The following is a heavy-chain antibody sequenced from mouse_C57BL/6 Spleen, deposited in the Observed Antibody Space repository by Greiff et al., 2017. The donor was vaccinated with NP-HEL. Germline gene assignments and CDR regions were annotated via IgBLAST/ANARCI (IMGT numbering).Heavy chain of an antibody. CDR1: GYTFTSYW. Sequence: QVQLQQPGAELVMPGASVKLSCKASGYTFTSYWMHWVKQRPGQGLEWIGEIDPSDSYTNYNQKFKGKSKLTVDKSSSTAYMQLSSLTSEDSAVYYCARRPLYGSSYEGYFDVWGTGTTVTVSS. D-gene: IGHD1-1*01. V-gene: IGHV1-69*01. J-gene: IGHJ1*03. CDR3: ARRPLYGSSYEGYFDV. CDR2: IDPSDSYT.